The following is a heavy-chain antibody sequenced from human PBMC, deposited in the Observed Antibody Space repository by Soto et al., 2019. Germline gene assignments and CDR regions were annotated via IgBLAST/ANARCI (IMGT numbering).Heavy chain of an antibody. CDR3: ARVSYSGYDPPVGYYYYGMDV. J-gene: IGHJ6*02. Sequence: ASETLSLTCAVSGGSISSSNWWSWVRQPPGKGLEWIGEIYHSGSTNYNPSLKSRVTISVDKSKNQFSLKLSSVTAADTAVYYCARVSYSGYDPPVGYYYYGMDVWGQGTTVTVSS. CDR1: GGSISSSNW. D-gene: IGHD5-12*01. CDR2: IYHSGST. V-gene: IGHV4-4*02.